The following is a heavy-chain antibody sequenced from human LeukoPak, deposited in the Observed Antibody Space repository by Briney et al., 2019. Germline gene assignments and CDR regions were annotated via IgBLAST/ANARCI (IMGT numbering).Heavy chain of an antibody. CDR2: INHSGST. D-gene: IGHD6-13*01. V-gene: IGHV4-34*01. CDR3: ARAGRAAAGVDY. J-gene: IGHJ4*02. Sequence: PSETLSLTCAVYGGSFSGYYWSWIRQPPGKGLEWIGEINHSGSTNYNPSLKSRVTISVDTSKNQFSLKLSSVTAADTAVYYCARAGRAAAGVDYWGQGTLVTVSS. CDR1: GGSFSGYY.